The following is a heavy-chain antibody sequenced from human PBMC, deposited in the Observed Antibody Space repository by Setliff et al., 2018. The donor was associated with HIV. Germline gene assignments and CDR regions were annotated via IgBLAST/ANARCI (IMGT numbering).Heavy chain of an antibody. V-gene: IGHV1-46*01. CDR1: GYTFVNYY. D-gene: IGHD3-10*01. J-gene: IGHJ4*02. CDR3: ARETQTNSGSYLA. CDR2: MNCMNGDT. Sequence: SCKTSGYTFVNYYVNWVRQAPGQGLEWIGIMNCMNGDTSYAQSLKGRVTVTRETSTSTVYMELSSLRPEDTAVYYCARETQTNSGSYLAWGQGTLVTVS.